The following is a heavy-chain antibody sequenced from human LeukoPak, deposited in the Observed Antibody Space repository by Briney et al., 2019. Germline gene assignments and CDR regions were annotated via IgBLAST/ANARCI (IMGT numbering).Heavy chain of an antibody. V-gene: IGHV1-69*05. CDR3: ATSPLQTYAYYYDSSGYYLDY. D-gene: IGHD3-22*01. CDR1: GYTFTGYY. Sequence: SVKVSCKASGYTFTGYYMHWVRQAPGQGLEWMGRIIPIFGTANYAQKFQGRVTITTDESTSTAYMELSSLRSEDTAVYYCATSPLQTYAYYYDSSGYYLDYWGQGTLVTVSS. CDR2: IIPIFGTA. J-gene: IGHJ4*02.